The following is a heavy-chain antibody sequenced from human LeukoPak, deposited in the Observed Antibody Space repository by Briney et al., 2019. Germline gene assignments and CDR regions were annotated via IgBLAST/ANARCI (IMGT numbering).Heavy chain of an antibody. V-gene: IGHV3-23*01. Sequence: PGGSLRLSCAASGFTFSSYAMSWVRQAPGKGLEWVSAISGSGGSTYYADSVKGRFTISRDNSKNTLYLQMNSLRAEDTAVYYCAKAGHFWSGYYYFDYWGQGTLVTVSS. CDR1: GFTFSSYA. CDR2: ISGSGGST. CDR3: AKAGHFWSGYYYFDY. D-gene: IGHD3-3*02. J-gene: IGHJ4*02.